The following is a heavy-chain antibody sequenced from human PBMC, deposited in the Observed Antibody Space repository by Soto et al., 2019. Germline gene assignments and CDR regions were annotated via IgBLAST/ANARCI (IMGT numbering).Heavy chain of an antibody. J-gene: IGHJ1*01. D-gene: IGHD6-13*01. V-gene: IGHV4-34*01. CDR1: GWSFSDYY. CDR3: AIRYSSSSKYFHH. CDR2: ISHSGST. Sequence: PSETLSLTCGVYGWSFSDYYWSWIRQPPGKGLEWIGEISHSGSTNYNPSLKSRITISVDTSKNPFSLKLSSVTAADTAVYYCAIRYSSSSKYFHHWGQGTLVTVSS.